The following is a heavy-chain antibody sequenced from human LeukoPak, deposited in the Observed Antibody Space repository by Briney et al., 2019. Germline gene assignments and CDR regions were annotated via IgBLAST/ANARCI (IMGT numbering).Heavy chain of an antibody. CDR2: IWYDGSNK. D-gene: IGHD6-13*01. Sequence: GGSPRLSCAASGFTFSSFGMHWVRQAPGKGLEWVAVIWYDGSNKYYADSVKGRFTISRDNSKNTLSLQMNSLRAEDTAVYYCAKDAAGSSSWANYWGQGALVTVSP. V-gene: IGHV3-33*06. CDR1: GFTFSSFG. CDR3: AKDAAGSSSWANY. J-gene: IGHJ4*02.